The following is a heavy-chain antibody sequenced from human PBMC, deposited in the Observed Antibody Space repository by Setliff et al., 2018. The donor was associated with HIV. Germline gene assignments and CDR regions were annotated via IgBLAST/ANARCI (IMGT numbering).Heavy chain of an antibody. J-gene: IGHJ5*02. CDR2: IYYSGST. CDR1: GGSITSSGYY. V-gene: IGHV4-39*01. CDR3: ATYADRESNRFDP. Sequence: SETLSLTCIVSGGSITSSGYYWGWIRQPPGKGLEWIGSIYYSGSTYYNPSLKSRVTISVDTSKNQFSLKLSSVTAADTAVYYCATYADRESNRFDPWGQGILVTVSS. D-gene: IGHD3-10*01.